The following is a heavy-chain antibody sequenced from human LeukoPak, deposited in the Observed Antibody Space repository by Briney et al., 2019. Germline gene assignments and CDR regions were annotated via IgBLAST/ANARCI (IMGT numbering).Heavy chain of an antibody. D-gene: IGHD2-2*01. Sequence: SETLSLTCAVYGGSFSGYYWSWIRQPPGKGLEWIGEINHGGSTNYNPSLKSRVTISVDTSKNQFSLKLTSVTAADTAVYYCARQNCTLTSCYDYYHYHMDVWGKGTAVTISS. V-gene: IGHV4-34*01. CDR2: INHGGST. J-gene: IGHJ6*03. CDR3: ARQNCTLTSCYDYYHYHMDV. CDR1: GGSFSGYY.